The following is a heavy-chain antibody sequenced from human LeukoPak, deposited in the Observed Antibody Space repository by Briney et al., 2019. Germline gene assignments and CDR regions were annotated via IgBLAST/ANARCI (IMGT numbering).Heavy chain of an antibody. Sequence: PSETLSLTCTVSGGSISSSSYYWGWIRQPPGKGLEWIGSIYYSGSSYYNPSLKSRVTISVDTSKNQFSLKLSSVTAADTAVYYCARGWAFDGSSWIDAFDIWGQGTMVTVSS. CDR1: GGSISSSSYY. J-gene: IGHJ3*02. V-gene: IGHV4-39*07. CDR3: ARGWAFDGSSWIDAFDI. CDR2: IYYSGSS. D-gene: IGHD6-13*01.